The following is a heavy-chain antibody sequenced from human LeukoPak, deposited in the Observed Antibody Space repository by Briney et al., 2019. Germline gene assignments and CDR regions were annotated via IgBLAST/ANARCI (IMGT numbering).Heavy chain of an antibody. V-gene: IGHV4-34*01. CDR2: INHSGST. Sequence: SETLSLTCAAYGGSFSGYYCSWIRQPPGKGLEWIGEINHSGSTNYNPSLKSRVTISVDTSKNQFSLKLSSVTAADTAVYYCARGGVYCSGGRCYVYDYWGQGTLVTVSS. D-gene: IGHD2-15*01. CDR1: GGSFSGYY. CDR3: ARGGVYCSGGRCYVYDY. J-gene: IGHJ4*02.